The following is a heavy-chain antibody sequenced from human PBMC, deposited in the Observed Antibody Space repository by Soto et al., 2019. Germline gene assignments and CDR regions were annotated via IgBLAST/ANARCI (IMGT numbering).Heavy chain of an antibody. V-gene: IGHV3-11*01. D-gene: IGHD2-15*01. Sequence: QVQLVESGGGLVKPGGSLRLSCAASGFTFSDYYMSWIRQAPGKGLEWVSYISSSGSTIYYADSVKGRFTISRDNAKNSLYLQMNSLRAEDTAVYYSARDRIQGYCSGGSCYYYYYGMDVWGQGTTVTVSS. CDR1: GFTFSDYY. J-gene: IGHJ6*02. CDR2: ISSSGSTI. CDR3: ARDRIQGYCSGGSCYYYYYGMDV.